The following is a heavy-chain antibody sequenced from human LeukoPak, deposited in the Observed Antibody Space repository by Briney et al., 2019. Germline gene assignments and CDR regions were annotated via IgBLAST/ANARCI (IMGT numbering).Heavy chain of an antibody. CDR2: IMQDGSDK. CDR1: GFTFSTYW. CDR3: VRTRGWAYFDY. V-gene: IGHV3-7*01. D-gene: IGHD6-19*01. Sequence: GGSLRLSCAASGFTFSTYWMSWVRQAPGKGLEWVANIMQDGSDKYSVDSVRGRFTISRDNAKNSLYLQMDSLRAEDTAVYYCVRTRGWAYFDYWGQGTLVTVSS. J-gene: IGHJ4*02.